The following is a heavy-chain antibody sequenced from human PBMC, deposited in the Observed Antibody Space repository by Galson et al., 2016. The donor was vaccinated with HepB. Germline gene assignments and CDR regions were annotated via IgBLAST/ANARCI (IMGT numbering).Heavy chain of an antibody. Sequence: SLRLSCAASGFTFSNYGMHWVRQAPGKGLEWVAVVGDDGSNKYYGDSVKARFTISRDNSKNTVYLQMNSLRADDTAVYFCARDRGLLHYYYGMDVWGQGTTVTVSS. V-gene: IGHV3-33*01. D-gene: IGHD4-17*01. J-gene: IGHJ6*02. CDR1: GFTFSNYG. CDR3: ARDRGLLHYYYGMDV. CDR2: VGDDGSNK.